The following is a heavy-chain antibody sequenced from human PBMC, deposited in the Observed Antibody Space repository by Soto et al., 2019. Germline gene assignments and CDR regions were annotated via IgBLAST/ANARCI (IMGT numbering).Heavy chain of an antibody. CDR1: GFTFHGST. CDR3: VRVYENRNDYFDY. V-gene: IGHV3-73*02. CDR2: ISIKPNNYAT. D-gene: IGHD3-16*01. J-gene: IGHJ4*02. Sequence: DAQVVESGGGLVQPGESLKLSCVGSGFTFHGSTMHWVRQASGKGLEWIGLISIKPNNYATVYAASVTGRFTSSRDDSNTLSYLQMNSLKTEDTAVYYCVRVYENRNDYFDYWDRGTLVTVSS.